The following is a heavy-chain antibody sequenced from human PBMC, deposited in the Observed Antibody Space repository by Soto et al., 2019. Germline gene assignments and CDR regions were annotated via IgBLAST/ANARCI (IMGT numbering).Heavy chain of an antibody. J-gene: IGHJ4*02. D-gene: IGHD1-26*01. CDR2: IYSGGST. CDR3: ARGLRVGATTGSFDY. V-gene: IGHV3-53*04. CDR1: GFTVSSNY. Sequence: EVQLVESGGGLVQPGGSLRLSCAASGFTVSSNYMSWVRQAPGKGLEWVSVIYSGGSTYYADSVKGRFTISRHNSKNTLYLQMNSLRAEDTAVYYCARGLRVGATTGSFDYWGQGTLVTVSS.